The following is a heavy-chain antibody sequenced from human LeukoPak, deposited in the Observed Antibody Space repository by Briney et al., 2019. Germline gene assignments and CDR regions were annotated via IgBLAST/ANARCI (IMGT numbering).Heavy chain of an antibody. Sequence: PGGSLRLSCEVSGFSFNSYAMSWVRQAPGKGLEWVSYISSSGSTIYYADSVKGRFTISRDNAKNPLYLQMNSLRAEDTAVYYCAELSITMIGGVWGKGTTVTISS. CDR1: GFSFNSYA. V-gene: IGHV3-48*03. J-gene: IGHJ6*04. CDR2: ISSSGSTI. D-gene: IGHD3-10*02. CDR3: AELSITMIGGV.